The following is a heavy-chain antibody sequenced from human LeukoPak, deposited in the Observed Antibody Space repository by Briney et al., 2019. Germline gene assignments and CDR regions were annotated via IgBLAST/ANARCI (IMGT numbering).Heavy chain of an antibody. J-gene: IGHJ4*02. CDR3: ARGGRGPIFGVPSDY. CDR1: GFTFSSYA. Sequence: GGSLRLPCAASGFTFSSYAMRWVRQAPGKGLEYVSAISSNGGSTYYANSVKGRFTISRDNSKNTLYLQMGSLRAEDMAVYYCARGGRGPIFGVPSDYWGQGTLVTVSS. V-gene: IGHV3-64*01. D-gene: IGHD3-3*01. CDR2: ISSNGGST.